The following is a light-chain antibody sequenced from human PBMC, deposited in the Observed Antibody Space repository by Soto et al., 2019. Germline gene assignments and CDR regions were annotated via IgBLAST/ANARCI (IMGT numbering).Light chain of an antibody. V-gene: IGLV2-14*01. CDR1: SSDVGGYKF. CDR2: EVS. J-gene: IGLJ3*02. CDR3: SSYTRSSSVV. Sequence: QSALTQPASVSGSPGQSITISCTGTSSDVGGYKFVSWYQQHPGKAPKLIIYEVSNRPSGVSNRFSGSNSGNAASLTISGLQAEDEADYYCSSYTRSSSVVFGGGTKVTVL.